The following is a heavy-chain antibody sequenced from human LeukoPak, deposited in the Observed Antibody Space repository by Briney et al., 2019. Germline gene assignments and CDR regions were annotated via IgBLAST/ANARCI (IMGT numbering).Heavy chain of an antibody. V-gene: IGHV1-18*04. CDR1: GYTFTGYG. CDR3: ARVGVAVADVYYYYMDV. Sequence: ASVKVSCKASGYTFTGYGISWVRQAPGQGLEWMGWISAYNGNTNYAQKLQGRVTMTTDTSTSTAYMELRSPRSDDTAVYYCARVGVAVADVYYYYMDVWGKGTTVTVSS. D-gene: IGHD6-19*01. CDR2: ISAYNGNT. J-gene: IGHJ6*03.